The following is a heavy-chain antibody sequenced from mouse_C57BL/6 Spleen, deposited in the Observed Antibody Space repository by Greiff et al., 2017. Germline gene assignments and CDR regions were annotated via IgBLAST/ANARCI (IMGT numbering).Heavy chain of an antibody. CDR1: GFTFSSYG. D-gene: IGHD2-4*01. V-gene: IGHV5-6*02. CDR2: ISSGGSYT. J-gene: IGHJ3*01. Sequence: EVKLVESGGDLVKPGGSLKLSCAASGFTFSSYGMSWVRPTPDKRLEWVATISSGGSYTYYPDSVKGRFTISRDNAKNTLYLQMSSLKSEDTAMYYCARGEDDYDAWFAYWGQGTLVTVSA. CDR3: ARGEDDYDAWFAY.